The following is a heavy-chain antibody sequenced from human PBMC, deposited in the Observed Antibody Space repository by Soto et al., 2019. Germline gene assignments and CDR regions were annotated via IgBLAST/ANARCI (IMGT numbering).Heavy chain of an antibody. CDR2: IIPIFGTA. D-gene: IGHD2-15*01. J-gene: IGHJ6*02. Sequence: SVKVSCKASGGTFSSYAISWVLQAPGQGLEWMGGIIPIFGTANYAQKFQGRVTITADESTSTAYMELSSLRSEDTAVYYRARANYGGSQPTSGGMDVWGQGTTVTVSS. CDR3: ARANYGGSQPTSGGMDV. CDR1: GGTFSSYA. V-gene: IGHV1-69*13.